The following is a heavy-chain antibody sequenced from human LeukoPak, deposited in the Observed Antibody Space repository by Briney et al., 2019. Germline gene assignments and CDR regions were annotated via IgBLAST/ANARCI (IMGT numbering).Heavy chain of an antibody. V-gene: IGHV1-69*04. CDR1: GGTFRDYA. D-gene: IGHD1-26*01. J-gene: IGHJ5*02. CDR3: ARGKSESYSLNWFDP. Sequence: ASVKVSCKPSGGTFRDYAFSWVRQAPGQGLEWMGRIIPILGTSNYAQKFQGRVTIVADKSTSTVHMELSSLTSEDTAVYYCARGKSESYSLNWFDPWGQGTLVTVSS. CDR2: IIPILGTS.